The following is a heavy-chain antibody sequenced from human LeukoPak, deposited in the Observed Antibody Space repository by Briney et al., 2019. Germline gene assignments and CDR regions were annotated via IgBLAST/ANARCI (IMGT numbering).Heavy chain of an antibody. V-gene: IGHV4-34*01. CDR3: ATRSSTLAAARCFDD. CDR2: IHHRGSS. Sequence: PSDTLSLTCAVRGESFSAYFWSWIRHVPGKGLEWIGEIHHRGSSNYNPPLKSRATISVDTSKNHFSLSLTSVSAADTAVYYCATRSSTLAAARCFDDWGQGTVVTVSS. J-gene: IGHJ4*03. CDR1: GESFSAYF. D-gene: IGHD6-6*01.